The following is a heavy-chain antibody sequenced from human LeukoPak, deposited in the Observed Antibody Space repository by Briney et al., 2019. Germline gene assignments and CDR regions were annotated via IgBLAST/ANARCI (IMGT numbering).Heavy chain of an antibody. D-gene: IGHD3-22*01. CDR3: ARGSGYYYGDFDY. V-gene: IGHV4-59*01. Sequence: PSETLSLTCTVSGGSISIYYWSWIRQPPGKGLEWIGYIYYSGSTNYNPSLKSRVTISVDTSKNQFSLKLSSVTAADTAVYYCARGSGYYYGDFDYWGQGTLVTVSS. CDR2: IYYSGST. J-gene: IGHJ4*02. CDR1: GGSISIYY.